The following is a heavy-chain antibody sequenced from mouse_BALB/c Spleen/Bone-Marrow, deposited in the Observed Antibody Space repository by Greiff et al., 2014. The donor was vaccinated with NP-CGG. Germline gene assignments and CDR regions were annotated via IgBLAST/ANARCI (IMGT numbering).Heavy chain of an antibody. V-gene: IGHV1-7*01. D-gene: IGHD4-1*01. CDR1: GYTFTNYW. CDR2: IDPNIGYT. CDR3: ARSKWDVSYRYFDV. J-gene: IGHJ1*01. Sequence: QVQLQQSGAELAKPGASVKMSCKASGYTFTNYWMHWVKQRPGQGLEWIGYIDPNIGYTEYNQKFKDKATLTADKSSNTAYMQLSSLTSEDAAVYYCARSKWDVSYRYFDVWGAGTTVTVSS.